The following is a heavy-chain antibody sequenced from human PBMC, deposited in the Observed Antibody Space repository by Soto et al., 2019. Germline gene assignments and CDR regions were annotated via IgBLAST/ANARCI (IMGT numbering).Heavy chain of an antibody. J-gene: IGHJ6*02. D-gene: IGHD3-9*01. CDR2: IYYSGST. CDR3: ARDGSSLWLRSRRWHPYYYYGMDV. Sequence: PXETLSLTCTVSGGCISSGGYYWSWIRQHPGKGLEWIGYIYYSGSTYYNPSLKSRVTISVDTSKNQFSLKLSSVTAADTAVYYCARDGSSLWLRSRRWHPYYYYGMDVWGQGTTVTVSS. V-gene: IGHV4-31*03. CDR1: GGCISSGGYY.